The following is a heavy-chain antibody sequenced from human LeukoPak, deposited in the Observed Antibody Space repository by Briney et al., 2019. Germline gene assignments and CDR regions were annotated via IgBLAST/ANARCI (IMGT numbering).Heavy chain of an antibody. D-gene: IGHD2-21*01. J-gene: IGHJ3*02. CDR1: GFTFSSYS. CDR2: IKSKTDGGTT. CDR3: TRFPSREHEGI. Sequence: GGSLRLSCAASGFTFSSYSMNWVRQAPGKGLEWVGRIKSKTDGGTTDYAAPVKGRFTISRDDAKNMLYLQMNSLNTEDTAVYYCTRFPSREHEGIWGQGTMVTVSS. V-gene: IGHV3-15*01.